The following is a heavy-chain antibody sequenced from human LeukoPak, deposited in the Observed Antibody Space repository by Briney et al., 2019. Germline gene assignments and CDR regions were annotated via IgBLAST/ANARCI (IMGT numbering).Heavy chain of an antibody. CDR3: AKGGSVVVPAAISYFQH. CDR1: GFTFSSYG. J-gene: IGHJ1*01. Sequence: PGGSLRLSCAASGFTFSSYGMHWVRQAPGKGLEWVAFIRYDGSNKYYADSVKGRFTISRDNSKNTLYLQMNSLRAEDTAVYYCAKGGSVVVPAAISYFQHWGQGTLVTVSS. V-gene: IGHV3-30*02. CDR2: IRYDGSNK. D-gene: IGHD2-2*01.